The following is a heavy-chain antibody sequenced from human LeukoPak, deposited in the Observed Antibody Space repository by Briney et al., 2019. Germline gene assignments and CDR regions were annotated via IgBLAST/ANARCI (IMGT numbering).Heavy chain of an antibody. J-gene: IGHJ6*02. CDR1: GYTFTDYF. CDR2: IIPNNGGT. V-gene: IGHV1-2*02. CDR3: ARDGSSLDV. Sequence: ASVKVSCKASGYTFTDYFIRWVRQAPGQGLEWMGWIIPNNGGTAYAQNFRGRVTMTWDTSINTAYMELARLRSDDTAIYYCARDGSSLDVWGQGTTVTVSS. D-gene: IGHD6-13*01.